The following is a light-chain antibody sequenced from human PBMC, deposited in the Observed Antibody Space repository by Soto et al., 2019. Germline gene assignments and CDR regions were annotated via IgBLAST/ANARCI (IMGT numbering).Light chain of an antibody. CDR2: GVS. CDR3: NSYAGSSYA. V-gene: IGLV2-14*01. Sequence: QSALTQPASVSGSPGQSITISCTGTSSDVGAYNYVSWYQQYPGKAPKLMIYGVSNRPSGVSNRFSGSKSGNTASLTISGLQADDEADYYCNSYAGSSYAFGTGTKVTVL. J-gene: IGLJ1*01. CDR1: SSDVGAYNY.